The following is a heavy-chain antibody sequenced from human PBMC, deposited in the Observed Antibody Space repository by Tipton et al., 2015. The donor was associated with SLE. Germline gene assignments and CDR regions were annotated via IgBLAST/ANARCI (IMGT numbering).Heavy chain of an antibody. J-gene: IGHJ4*02. CDR3: AREGKEQWMRGYFDY. V-gene: IGHV3-30*02. D-gene: IGHD6-19*01. CDR1: GFTFSSYG. CDR2: IRYDGSNK. Sequence: SLRLSCAASGFTFSSYGMHWVRQAPGKGLEWVAFIRYDGSNKYYADSVKGRFTISRDNSKNTLYLQMNSLRAEDTAVYYCAREGKEQWMRGYFDYWGQGTLVTVSS.